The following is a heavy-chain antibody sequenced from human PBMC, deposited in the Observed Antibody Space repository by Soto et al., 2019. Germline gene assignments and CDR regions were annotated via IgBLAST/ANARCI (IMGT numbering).Heavy chain of an antibody. D-gene: IGHD2-15*01. CDR3: AKGRSSRIVVVVAAFDY. V-gene: IGHV3-23*01. Sequence: EVQLLESGGGLVQPGGSLRLSCAASGFTFSSYAMSWVRQAPGKGLEWVSAISGSGGSTYYADSVKGRFTISRDNSKNTLYLQMNGLRAEDTAVYYCAKGRSSRIVVVVAAFDYWGQGTLVTVSS. CDR2: ISGSGGST. CDR1: GFTFSSYA. J-gene: IGHJ4*02.